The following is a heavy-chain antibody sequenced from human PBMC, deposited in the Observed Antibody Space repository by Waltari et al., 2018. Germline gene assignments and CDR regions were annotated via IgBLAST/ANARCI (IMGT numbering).Heavy chain of an antibody. J-gene: IGHJ4*02. Sequence: QVQLVESGGGVVQPVRSLRLSCAASGLNFSSYGLHWDRQAAGKGLEWVAVIWYDGSNKYYADSVKGRFTISRDNSKNTLYLQMNSLRAEDTAMYYCAKDQAPGIAVAGVDYWGQGTLVTVSS. D-gene: IGHD6-19*01. V-gene: IGHV3-30*18. CDR3: AKDQAPGIAVAGVDY. CDR1: GLNFSSYG. CDR2: IWYDGSNK.